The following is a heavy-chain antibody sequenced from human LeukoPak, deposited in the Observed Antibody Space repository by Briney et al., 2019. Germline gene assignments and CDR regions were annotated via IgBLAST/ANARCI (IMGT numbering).Heavy chain of an antibody. V-gene: IGHV4-39*01. CDR3: VRHVSSGWDYYNGLDV. CDR1: IGSIGSSGFD. Sequence: SQTLCLTPNFYIGSIGSSGFDWVWVRQLPGKGLEWIGSIYYPESTHYNPSLESRVTISVDTSKYQVSLTLSSVTATDTAVYYCVRHVSSGWDYYNGLDVWGQGTTGTLSS. D-gene: IGHD6-19*01. J-gene: IGHJ6*02. CDR2: IYYPEST.